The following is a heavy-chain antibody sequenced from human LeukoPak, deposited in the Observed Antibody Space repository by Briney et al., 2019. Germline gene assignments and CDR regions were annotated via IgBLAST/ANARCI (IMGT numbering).Heavy chain of an antibody. Sequence: ASVKVSCKASGGTFSSYAISWVRQAPGQGLEWMGGIIPTFGTANYAQKFQGRVTITADESTSTAYMELSSLRSEDTAVYYCARDSYTMVRGVIPYYGMDVWGKGTTVTVSS. CDR1: GGTFSSYA. V-gene: IGHV1-69*13. D-gene: IGHD3-10*01. CDR2: IIPTFGTA. J-gene: IGHJ6*04. CDR3: ARDSYTMVRGVIPYYGMDV.